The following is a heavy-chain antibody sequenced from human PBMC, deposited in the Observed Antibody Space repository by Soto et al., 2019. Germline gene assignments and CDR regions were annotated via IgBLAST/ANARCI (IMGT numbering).Heavy chain of an antibody. CDR3: ARTIWSGYFQADY. D-gene: IGHD3-3*01. CDR2: ISSSSSTT. CDR1: GFTFSTDS. Sequence: EVHLVESGGGLVKPGGSLRLSCVASGFTFSTDSMNWVRQAPGKGLEWISYISSSSSTTYADSVKGRFTISRDNAKNSLYLQMNSLRDQDRAVYYCARTIWSGYFQADYWGQGTLVTVSS. V-gene: IGHV3-48*02. J-gene: IGHJ4*02.